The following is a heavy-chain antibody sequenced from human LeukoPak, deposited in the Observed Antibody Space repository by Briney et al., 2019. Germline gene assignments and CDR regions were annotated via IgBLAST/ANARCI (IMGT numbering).Heavy chain of an antibody. D-gene: IGHD6-19*01. CDR1: GYTFTGYY. Sequence: ASVKVSCKASGYTFTGYYMHWVRQAPGQGLEWMGWINPNSGNTGYAQKFQGRVTMTRNTSISTAYMELSSLRSEDTAVYYCARGQDSSGWYYWGQGTLVTVSS. V-gene: IGHV1-8*02. CDR3: ARGQDSSGWYY. J-gene: IGHJ4*02. CDR2: INPNSGNT.